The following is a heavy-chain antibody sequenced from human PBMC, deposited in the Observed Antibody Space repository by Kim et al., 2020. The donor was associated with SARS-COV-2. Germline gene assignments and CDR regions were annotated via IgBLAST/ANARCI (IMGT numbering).Heavy chain of an antibody. Sequence: GESLKISCKGSGYSFTSYWIGWVRQMPGKGLEWMGIIYPGDSDTRYSPSFQGQVTISADKSISTAYLQWSSLKASDTAMYYCARHPYSSSTRGDFDYWGQGTLVTVSS. CDR2: IYPGDSDT. CDR3: ARHPYSSSTRGDFDY. J-gene: IGHJ4*02. CDR1: GYSFTSYW. V-gene: IGHV5-51*01. D-gene: IGHD6-6*01.